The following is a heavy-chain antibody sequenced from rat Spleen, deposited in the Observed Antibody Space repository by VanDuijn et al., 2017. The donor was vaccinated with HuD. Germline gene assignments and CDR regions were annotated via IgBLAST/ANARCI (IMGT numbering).Heavy chain of an antibody. CDR3: TTVYSGDPYFDY. CDR2: ISTGGGST. Sequence: EVQLVETGGGLVQPGRSLKLSCAASGFTFSDYNMAWVRQAPTKGLEWVAYISTGGGSTYYRDSVKGRFTISRDNAKSTLYLQMDSLRSEDTATYYCTTVYSGDPYFDYWGQGVMVTVSS. CDR1: GFTFSDYN. V-gene: IGHV5-27*01. D-gene: IGHD1-1*01. J-gene: IGHJ2*01.